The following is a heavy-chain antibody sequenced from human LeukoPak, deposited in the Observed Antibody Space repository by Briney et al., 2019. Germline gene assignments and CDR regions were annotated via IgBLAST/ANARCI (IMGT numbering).Heavy chain of an antibody. CDR3: ARDARYGDYVHWFDP. J-gene: IGHJ5*02. CDR1: GFTFSSYS. V-gene: IGHV3-21*01. CDR2: ISSSSSYI. D-gene: IGHD4-17*01. Sequence: PGGSLRLSCAASGFTFSSYSMNWVRQAPGKGLEWVSSISSSSSYIYYADSVKGRFTISKDNAKNSLYLQMNSLRAEDTAVYYCARDARYGDYVHWFDPWGQGTLVTVSS.